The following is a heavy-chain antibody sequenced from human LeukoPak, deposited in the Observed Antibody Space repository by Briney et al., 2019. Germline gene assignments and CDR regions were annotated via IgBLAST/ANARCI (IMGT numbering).Heavy chain of an antibody. CDR3: AREEYGGYFDY. V-gene: IGHV1-46*01. Sequence: ASVKASCKASGYIITTYYMHWVRQAPGQGLEWMGVSNPSGVGTNYAQKFQGRVTMTRDTSTSTVYMELSSLRSEDTAVYYCAREEYGGYFDYWGQGTLVTVSS. CDR1: GYIITTYY. D-gene: IGHD2-21*01. J-gene: IGHJ4*02. CDR2: SNPSGVGT.